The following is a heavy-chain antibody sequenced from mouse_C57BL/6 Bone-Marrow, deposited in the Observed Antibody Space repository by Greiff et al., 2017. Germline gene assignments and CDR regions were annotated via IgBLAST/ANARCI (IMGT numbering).Heavy chain of an antibody. Sequence: QVQLQQSGAELVRPGTSVKMSCKASGYTFTNYWIGWAKQRPGHGLEWLGDIYPGGGYTNYNEKFKGKATLTADKSSSTAYMQFSSLTSEDSAIYYCARGEGPLFDYWGQGTTLTVSS. CDR1: GYTFTNYW. J-gene: IGHJ2*01. V-gene: IGHV1-63*01. CDR3: ARGEGPLFDY. CDR2: IYPGGGYT.